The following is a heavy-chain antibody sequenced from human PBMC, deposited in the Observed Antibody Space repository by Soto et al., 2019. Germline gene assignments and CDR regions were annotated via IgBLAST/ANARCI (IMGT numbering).Heavy chain of an antibody. V-gene: IGHV1-69*13. J-gene: IGHJ6*02. CDR1: GGTFSSYA. D-gene: IGHD3-3*01. CDR3: ATGEYYYFWSGYATALANYYYYGMDV. CDR2: IIPIFGTA. Sequence: SVKVSCKASGGTFSSYAISWVRQAPGQGLEWMGGIIPIFGTANYAQKFQGRVTITADESTSTAYMELSSLRSEDTAVYYCATGEYYYFWSGYATALANYYYYGMDVWGQGTTVTVSS.